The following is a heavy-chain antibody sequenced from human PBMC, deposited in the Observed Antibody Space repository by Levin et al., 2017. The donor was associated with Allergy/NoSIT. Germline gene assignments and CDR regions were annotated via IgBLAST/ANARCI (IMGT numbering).Heavy chain of an antibody. CDR1: GGSISSYY. Sequence: GSLRLSCTVSGGSISSYYWSWIRQPPGKGLEWIAYIYYSGNTNYNPSLKSRVTISVDTSKNQFSLKLNSVTAADTAVYYCARHGGSFGADNFDYWGQGTLVTVSS. V-gene: IGHV4-59*08. D-gene: IGHD3-3*02. CDR3: ARHGGSFGADNFDY. J-gene: IGHJ4*02. CDR2: IYYSGNT.